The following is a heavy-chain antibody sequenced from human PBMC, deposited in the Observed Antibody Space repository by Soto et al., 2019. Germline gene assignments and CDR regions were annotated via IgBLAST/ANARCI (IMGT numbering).Heavy chain of an antibody. V-gene: IGHV1-69*01. J-gene: IGHJ6*02. CDR2: IIPIIGES. Sequence: QVQLVQSGAEVKKPGSSVKVSCKASGGTFRNYAISWVRQAPGQGLEWMGGIIPIIGESNYAQKFQGRVTITADESTSTAYMELSSLRSEDTAVYYCARPRPSGTERSDFYYYGMDVWGQGTTVTVSS. CDR3: ARPRPSGTERSDFYYYGMDV. D-gene: IGHD1-26*01. CDR1: GGTFRNYA.